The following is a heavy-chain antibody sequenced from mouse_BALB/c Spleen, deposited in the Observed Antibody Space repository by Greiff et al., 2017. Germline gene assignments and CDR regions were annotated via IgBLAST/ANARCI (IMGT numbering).Heavy chain of an antibody. V-gene: IGHV3-2*02. CDR1: GYSITSDYA. CDR2: ISYSGST. J-gene: IGHJ3*01. Sequence: EVQLQQSGPGLVKPSQSLSLTCTVTGYSITSDYAWNWIRQFPGNKLEWMGYISYSGSTSYNPSLKSRISITRDTSKNQFFLQLNSVTTEDTATYYCARRGLYYRYDWFAYWGQGTLVTVSA. D-gene: IGHD2-14*01. CDR3: ARRGLYYRYDWFAY.